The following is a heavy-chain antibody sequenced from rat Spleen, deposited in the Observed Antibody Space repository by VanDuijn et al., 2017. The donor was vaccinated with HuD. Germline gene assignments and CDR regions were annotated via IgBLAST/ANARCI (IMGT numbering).Heavy chain of an antibody. D-gene: IGHD1-2*01. CDR2: ITSGGSTS. J-gene: IGHJ3*01. Sequence: EVRLVESGGGLVQPGRSMKLSCAASGFTFSNYYMAWVRQAPKKGLEWVATITSGGSTSYYPDSVKGRFTISRDNAKSTLYLQMDSLRSEDTATYYCARLGIAAIGNWFGYWGQGTLVTFSS. CDR1: GFTFSNYY. V-gene: IGHV5-25*01. CDR3: ARLGIAAIGNWFGY.